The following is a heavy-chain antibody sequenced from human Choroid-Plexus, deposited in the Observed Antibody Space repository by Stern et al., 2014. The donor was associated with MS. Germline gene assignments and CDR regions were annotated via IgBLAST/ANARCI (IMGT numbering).Heavy chain of an antibody. CDR2: VSYDGSNK. CDR1: GFTFGSCA. Sequence: VHLVESGGGVVQPVRPLRLSCVASGFTFGSCAMHWVRQAPGKGLEWVAGVSYDGSNKYYADSVKGRFTISRDNSQNTLYMQMSSLRPEDTAVYYCAKDRHYLTYFFDHWGQGSLVTVSS. CDR3: AKDRHYLTYFFDH. D-gene: IGHD2/OR15-2a*01. V-gene: IGHV3-30*18. J-gene: IGHJ5*02.